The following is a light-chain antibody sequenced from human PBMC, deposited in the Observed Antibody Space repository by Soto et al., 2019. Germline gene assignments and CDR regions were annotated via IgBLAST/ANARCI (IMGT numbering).Light chain of an antibody. CDR3: QQSFSTPRT. J-gene: IGKJ1*01. V-gene: IGKV1-39*01. CDR2: AAS. CDR1: QTIATS. Sequence: DIQMTQSPSSLSTSVGYRVTITCRASQTIATSLNWYQQKPGKAPNLLIYAASSLQSGVPSRFSGSGSGTDFTLTISGLQPEDFETYYCQQSFSTPRTFGQGTKVDIK.